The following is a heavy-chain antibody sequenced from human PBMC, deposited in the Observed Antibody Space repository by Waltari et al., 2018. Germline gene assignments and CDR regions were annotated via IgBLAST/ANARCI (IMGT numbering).Heavy chain of an antibody. CDR2: ISPIFGTA. V-gene: IGHV1-69*05. D-gene: IGHD3-16*01. CDR3: ARGGVEGVEIWVY. CDR1: GGTFSSYA. Sequence: QVQLVQSGAEVKKPGSSVKVSCKASGGTFSSYAISWVRQAPGQGLEGRGGISPIFGTANSEQKSQGGFTITTDESTSTAYRELSSLGAEDTAVYYGARGGVEGVEIWVYWGQGTLVTVSS. J-gene: IGHJ4*02.